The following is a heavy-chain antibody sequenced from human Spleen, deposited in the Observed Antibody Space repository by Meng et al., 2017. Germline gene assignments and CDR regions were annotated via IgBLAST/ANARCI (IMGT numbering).Heavy chain of an antibody. CDR3: AMGTWIQLWFPIVGN. Sequence: GESLKISCAASGFRFSSYAMSWVRQAPGKGLEWVSAISASGGSTYYADSVKGRSTISRDNSKNTLYLQMNSLRAEDTAVYYCAMGTWIQLWFPIVGNWGQGTLVTVSS. J-gene: IGHJ4*02. D-gene: IGHD5-18*01. CDR1: GFRFSSYA. V-gene: IGHV3-23*01. CDR2: ISASGGST.